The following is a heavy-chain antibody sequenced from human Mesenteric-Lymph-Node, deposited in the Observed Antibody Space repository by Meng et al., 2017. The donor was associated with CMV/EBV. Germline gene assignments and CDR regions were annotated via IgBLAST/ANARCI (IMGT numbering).Heavy chain of an antibody. V-gene: IGHV3-48*03. CDR1: GFIFSRYE. CDR2: ISDSGRTR. J-gene: IGHJ3*01. D-gene: IGHD4-17*01. Sequence: GESLKISCAASGFIFSRYEMNWVRQAPGKGLEWVSYISDSGRTRYYADSVKGRSTISRDNAKSSLYLQLDNLRGEDTAVYYCARLTTVTHSDPFDLWGQGTMVTVSS. CDR3: ARLTTVTHSDPFDL.